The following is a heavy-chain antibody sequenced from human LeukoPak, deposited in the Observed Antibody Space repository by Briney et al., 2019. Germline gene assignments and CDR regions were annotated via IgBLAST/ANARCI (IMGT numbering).Heavy chain of an antibody. D-gene: IGHD5-24*01. CDR2: IYPGGST. CDR1: GGSINSYY. J-gene: IGHJ4*02. CDR3: ASGPIMAYYFDY. Sequence: PSETLSLTCTVSGGSINSYYWSWIRQPAGKGLEWIGRIYPGGSTNYNPSLKSRVTMSVGTSKNQFSLKLSSVTAADTAVYYCASGPIMAYYFDYWGQGTLVTVS. V-gene: IGHV4-4*07.